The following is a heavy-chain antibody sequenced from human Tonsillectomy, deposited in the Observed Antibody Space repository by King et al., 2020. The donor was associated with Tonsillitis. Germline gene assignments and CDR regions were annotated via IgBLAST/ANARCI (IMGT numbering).Heavy chain of an antibody. J-gene: IGHJ5*02. CDR3: TRLRDNWNWFDP. Sequence: VQLVQSGGGVVQPGRSLRISCAASGFSFSSYGMHWVRQAPGKGLEWVANIWYDGSKTYYADSVKGRFTISRDNSKNTLYLQISSLTAEDTAVYFCTRLRDNWNWFDPWGQGTLVTVSS. CDR1: GFSFSSYG. D-gene: IGHD5-24*01. V-gene: IGHV3-33*01. CDR2: IWYDGSKT.